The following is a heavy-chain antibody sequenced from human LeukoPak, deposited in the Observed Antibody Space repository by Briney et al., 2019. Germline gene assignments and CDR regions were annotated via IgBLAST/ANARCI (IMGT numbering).Heavy chain of an antibody. CDR1: GFTFSSYA. CDR3: ARDFCSGGSCPEYYYMDV. Sequence: GGSLRLSCAASGFTFSSYAMHWVRQAPGKGLEWVAVISYDGSNKYYADSVKGRFTISRDNSKNTLYLQMNSLRAEDTAVYYCARDFCSGGSCPEYYYMDVWGKGTTVTVSS. J-gene: IGHJ6*03. V-gene: IGHV3-30*01. D-gene: IGHD2-15*01. CDR2: ISYDGSNK.